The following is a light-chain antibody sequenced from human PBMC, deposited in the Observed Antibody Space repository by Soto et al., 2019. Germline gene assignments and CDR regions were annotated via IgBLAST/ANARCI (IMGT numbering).Light chain of an antibody. CDR1: SSDIGIYKY. V-gene: IGLV2-14*01. CDR3: SSYTTSSTRV. Sequence: QSALTQPASVSGSPGQSIAISCTGSSSDIGIYKYVSWYQQHPGKVPKLIIYEVTNRPSGVSNRFSGSKSGNTASLTISGLQAEDEADYSCSSYTTSSTRVFGPGTKVTVL. J-gene: IGLJ1*01. CDR2: EVT.